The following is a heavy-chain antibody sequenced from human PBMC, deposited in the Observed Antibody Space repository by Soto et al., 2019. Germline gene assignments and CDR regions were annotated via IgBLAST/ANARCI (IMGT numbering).Heavy chain of an antibody. V-gene: IGHV1-69*13. CDR2: IIPIFGTA. Sequence: AAVKVSCKASGCTFSSYAISWVRQAPGQGLEWMGGIIPIFGTANYAQKFQGRVTITADESTSTAYMELSSLRSEDTAVYYCARGMTYYDFWSGSTTSHYYYYYGMDVWGQGTTVTVSS. CDR1: GCTFSSYA. CDR3: ARGMTYYDFWSGSTTSHYYYYYGMDV. J-gene: IGHJ6*02. D-gene: IGHD3-3*01.